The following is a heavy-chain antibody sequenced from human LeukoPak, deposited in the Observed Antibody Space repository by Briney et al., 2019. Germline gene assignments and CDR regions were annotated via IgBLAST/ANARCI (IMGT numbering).Heavy chain of an antibody. V-gene: IGHV3-21*01. D-gene: IGHD3-16*01. Sequence: GGSLRLSCAASGFTFSSYSMNWVRQAPGKGLEWVSSISSSSSYIYYADSVKGRFTISRDNAKNSLYLQMNSLRAEDTAVYYCARDFDDYVWGSYLFGYWGQGTLVTVSS. CDR1: GFTFSSYS. CDR2: ISSSSSYI. CDR3: ARDFDDYVWGSYLFGY. J-gene: IGHJ4*02.